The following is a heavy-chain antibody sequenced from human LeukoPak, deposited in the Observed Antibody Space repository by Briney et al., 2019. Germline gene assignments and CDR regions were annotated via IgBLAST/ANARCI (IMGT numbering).Heavy chain of an antibody. D-gene: IGHD5-12*01. CDR2: IYYSGSS. CDR3: ARDYRFDSGYDLLDAFDI. Sequence: SQTLSLTCTVSGGSISSGVSYWSWIRQHPGKGLEWIAYIYYSGSSSYNPSLKSRVTISVDTSKNQFSLKLSSVTAADTAVYYCARDYRFDSGYDLLDAFDIWGQGTMVTVSS. J-gene: IGHJ3*02. V-gene: IGHV4-31*03. CDR1: GGSISSGVSY.